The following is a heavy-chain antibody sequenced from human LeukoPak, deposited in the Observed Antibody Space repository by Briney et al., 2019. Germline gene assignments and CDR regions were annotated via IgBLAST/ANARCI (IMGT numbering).Heavy chain of an antibody. CDR1: GGPISSGGYY. D-gene: IGHD3-10*01. V-gene: IGHV4-31*11. CDR2: IYYSGST. CDR3: ARMRSRGFDY. J-gene: IGHJ4*02. Sequence: SETLSLTCAVSGGPISSGGYYWSWIRQHPGKGLEWIGYIYYSGSTYYNPSLKSRVTISVDTSKNQFSLKLSSVTAADTAVYYCARMRSRGFDYWGQGTLVTVSS.